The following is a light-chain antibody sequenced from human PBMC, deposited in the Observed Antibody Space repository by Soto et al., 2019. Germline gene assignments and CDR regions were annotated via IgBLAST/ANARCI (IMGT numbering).Light chain of an antibody. J-gene: IGLJ2*01. CDR3: SAWDDSLSGVL. Sequence: QLVLTQPPSASGTPGQRVTISCSGSSSNIGSNSVFWYQQLPGTAPKLLIYGNNQRPSGVPDRFSGSKSGSSASLAISGLRSGDEAEYYCSAWDDSLSGVLFGGGTKLTVL. CDR1: SSNIGSNS. CDR2: GNN. V-gene: IGLV1-47*01.